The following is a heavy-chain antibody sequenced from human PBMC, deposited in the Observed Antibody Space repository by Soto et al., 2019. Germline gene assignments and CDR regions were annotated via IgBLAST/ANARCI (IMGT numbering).Heavy chain of an antibody. V-gene: IGHV1-18*01. Sequence: DSVKVSCKASGYTFTSNGISWVLQAPGQGLDWMGLIIAYNGNTNYAQKLQGRVTMTTDPSTSTAYMELSSLRSEDTAVYYCARAREVDLDTAMVFDYWGQGTLVTVSS. CDR1: GYTFTSNG. J-gene: IGHJ4*02. D-gene: IGHD5-18*01. CDR3: ARAREVDLDTAMVFDY. CDR2: IIAYNGNT.